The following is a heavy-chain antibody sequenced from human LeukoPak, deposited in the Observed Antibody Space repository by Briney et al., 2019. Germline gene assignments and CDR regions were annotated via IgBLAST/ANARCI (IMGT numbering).Heavy chain of an antibody. Sequence: GGSLRLSCAASGFTFSSYAMSWVRQAPGKGLERVSVLYSGGNTYYADSVKGRFTISRDNSKNTLYLQMNSLRAEDTAVYYCARYDGGSGPFDYWGQGTLVTVSS. CDR2: LYSGGNT. CDR3: ARYDGGSGPFDY. J-gene: IGHJ4*02. CDR1: GFTFSSYA. V-gene: IGHV3-53*01. D-gene: IGHD3-10*01.